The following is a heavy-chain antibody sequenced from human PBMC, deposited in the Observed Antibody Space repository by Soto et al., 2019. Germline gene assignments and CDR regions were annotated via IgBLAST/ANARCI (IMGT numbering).Heavy chain of an antibody. V-gene: IGHV4-30-2*01. J-gene: IGHJ4*02. Sequence: SETLSLTCAVSGASTATGGYSWNWIRQPPGKGLEWIGYIYHSGSTYYNPSLKSRDTISVDSSRNQFSLKLTSVTAADTAVYYGPRARRAPHFDDWGQGAQVT. CDR3: PRARRAPHFDD. CDR2: IYHSGST. CDR1: GASTATGGYS.